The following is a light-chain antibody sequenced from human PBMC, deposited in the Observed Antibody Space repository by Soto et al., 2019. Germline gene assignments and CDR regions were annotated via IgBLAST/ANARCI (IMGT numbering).Light chain of an antibody. CDR3: CSYAGDDTVI. CDR2: EGT. CDR1: SSNVGSYNL. V-gene: IGLV2-23*01. J-gene: IGLJ2*01. Sequence: RGQSITISCTGTSSNVGSYNLVSWYRQHPGEAPKLMLYEGTRRPSGASSRFSGSKSGNTASLTISGLQAGDEADYYCCSYAGDDTVIFGGGTKVTV.